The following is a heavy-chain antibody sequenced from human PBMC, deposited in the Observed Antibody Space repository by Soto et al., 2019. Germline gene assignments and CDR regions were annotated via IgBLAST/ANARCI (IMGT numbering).Heavy chain of an antibody. Sequence: SETLSLTCAVSGGSISSGGYSWSWIRQPPGKGMEWIGYIYHSGSTYYNPSLKSRVKISVDRSKNQFFLKLSFVIVADTAVYYCARVPGRWGQGTLVTVPS. D-gene: IGHD7-27*01. CDR3: ARVPGR. CDR1: GGSISSGGYS. CDR2: IYHSGST. J-gene: IGHJ4*02. V-gene: IGHV4-30-2*01.